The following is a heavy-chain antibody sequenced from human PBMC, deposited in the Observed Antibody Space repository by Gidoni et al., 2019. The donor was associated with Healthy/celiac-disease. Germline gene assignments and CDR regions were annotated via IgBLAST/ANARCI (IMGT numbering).Heavy chain of an antibody. D-gene: IGHD5-12*01. Sequence: QLQLQESGPGLVKPSETLSLTCTVSGGSIRSSSYYWGWIRQPPGKGLEWIGSIYYSGSTYYNPSLKSRVTISVDTSKNQFSLKLSSVTAADTAVYYCAVDIVATIKRGGYYYYYGMDVWGQGTTVTVSS. CDR1: GGSIRSSSYY. J-gene: IGHJ6*02. CDR2: IYYSGST. CDR3: AVDIVATIKRGGYYYYYGMDV. V-gene: IGHV4-39*01.